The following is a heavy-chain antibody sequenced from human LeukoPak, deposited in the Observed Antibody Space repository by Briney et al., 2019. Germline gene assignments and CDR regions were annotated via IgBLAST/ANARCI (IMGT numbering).Heavy chain of an antibody. CDR2: ISAYNGNT. J-gene: IGHJ4*02. CDR3: ARGRARGDSSGYYVY. Sequence: ASVKVSCKASGYTFTSYGISWVRQAPGQGLEWMGWISAYNGNTNYAQKLQGRVTMTTGTSTSTAYMELRSLRSDDTAVYYCARGRARGDSSGYYVYWGQGTLVTVSS. D-gene: IGHD3-22*01. V-gene: IGHV1-18*01. CDR1: GYTFTSYG.